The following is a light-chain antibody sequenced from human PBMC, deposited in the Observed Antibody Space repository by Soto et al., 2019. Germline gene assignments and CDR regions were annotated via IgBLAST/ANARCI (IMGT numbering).Light chain of an antibody. J-gene: IGKJ1*01. CDR2: DAS. Sequence: EIVLTQSPATLSLSPGEIATLSCRASQSVSSYLAWYQQKPGQAPRLLIYDASNRATGIPARFSGSGSGTDFTLTSSSLEPEDFQVYYCQQRSNWPPTFGQGTKVEIK. V-gene: IGKV3-11*01. CDR3: QQRSNWPPT. CDR1: QSVSSY.